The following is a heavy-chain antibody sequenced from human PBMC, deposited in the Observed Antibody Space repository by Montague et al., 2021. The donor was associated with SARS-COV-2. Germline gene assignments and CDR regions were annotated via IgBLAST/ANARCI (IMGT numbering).Heavy chain of an antibody. J-gene: IGHJ3*01. Sequence: SETLSLTCAVSGGSISSSDWGWIRQPPGKGLVGIGFFFSSGITDSNPSFKSRVSISLYTSKNQVSLKLRSVTTADTAVYYCARETMTGDAFDVWGQGTMVTVSP. V-gene: IGHV4-59*12. D-gene: IGHD1-14*01. CDR3: ARETMTGDAFDV. CDR2: FFSSGIT. CDR1: GGSISSSD.